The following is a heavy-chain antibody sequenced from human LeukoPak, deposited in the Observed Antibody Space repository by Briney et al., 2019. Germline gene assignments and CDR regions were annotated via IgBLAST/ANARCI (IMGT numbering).Heavy chain of an antibody. D-gene: IGHD6-13*01. V-gene: IGHV4-59*01. J-gene: IGHJ4*02. Sequence: PSETLSLTCTVSGGSISSYYWSWIRQPPGKGLEWIGYIYYSGSTNYNPSLKSRVTISVDTSKNQFSLKLSSVTAADTAVYYCARVFGGSWLYYFDYWGQGTLVTVSS. CDR2: IYYSGST. CDR3: ARVFGGSWLYYFDY. CDR1: GGSISSYY.